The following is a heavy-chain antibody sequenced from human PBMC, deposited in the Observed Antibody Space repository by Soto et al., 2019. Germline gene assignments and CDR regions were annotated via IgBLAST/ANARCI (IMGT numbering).Heavy chain of an antibody. V-gene: IGHV1-8*01. D-gene: IGHD3-22*01. CDR3: ATVRLYDSSGYFH. CDR2: MDPNNGNT. CDR1: GYTFTSYD. J-gene: IGHJ4*02. Sequence: ASVKVSCKASGYTFTSYDINWVRQATGKGLEWMGWMDPNNGNTSYAQKFQGRVTMTENTSTDTAYMELSSLRSEDTAVYYCATVRLYDSSGYFHWGQGTLVTVSS.